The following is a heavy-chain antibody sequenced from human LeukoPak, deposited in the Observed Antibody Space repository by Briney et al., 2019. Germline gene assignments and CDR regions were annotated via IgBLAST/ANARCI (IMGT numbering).Heavy chain of an antibody. V-gene: IGHV4-4*07. D-gene: IGHD4-11*01. CDR3: ASSLAVKDLTTADV. CDR2: AYTGMIT. CDR1: DGSISSYY. J-gene: IGHJ6*04. Sequence: SETLSLTCTVSDGSISSYYWSWIRQPAGKGLEWIGRAYTGMITNYNPSLKSRVTISVDTSKNQFSLKLSSVTAADTAVYYCASSLAVKDLTTADVWGKGTTVTVSS.